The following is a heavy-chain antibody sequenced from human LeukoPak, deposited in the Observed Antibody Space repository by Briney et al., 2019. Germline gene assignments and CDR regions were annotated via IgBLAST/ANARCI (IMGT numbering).Heavy chain of an antibody. CDR2: NHHSGST. D-gene: IGHD5-24*01. CDR3: ARVRRRNGYKDFDY. Sequence: SETLSLTCAVYGGSFSGYYWSWIRQPPGKGLEWVGKNHHSGSTNYNPSHNSRVTISVDTSKTQFSLKLSSGTAADTAVYYCARVRRRNGYKDFDYWGQGTLVSVSS. CDR1: GGSFSGYY. V-gene: IGHV4-34*01. J-gene: IGHJ4*02.